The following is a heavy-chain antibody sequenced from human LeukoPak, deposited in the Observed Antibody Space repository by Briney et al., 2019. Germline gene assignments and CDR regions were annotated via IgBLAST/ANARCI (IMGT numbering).Heavy chain of an antibody. CDR1: GFTVSSNY. Sequence: GGSLRLSCAASGFTVSSNYMSWVRQAPGKGLEWVSVIYSGGSTYYADSVKGRFTISRDNSKNTVYLQMKSLRAEDTAIYFCAKYTTPYYFDYWGQGILVTVSP. D-gene: IGHD1-1*01. CDR3: AKYTTPYYFDY. V-gene: IGHV3-53*01. CDR2: IYSGGST. J-gene: IGHJ4*02.